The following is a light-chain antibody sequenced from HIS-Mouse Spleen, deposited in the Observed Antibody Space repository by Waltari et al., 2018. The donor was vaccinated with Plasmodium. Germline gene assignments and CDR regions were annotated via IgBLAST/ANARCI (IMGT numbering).Light chain of an antibody. CDR1: SSDVGAYNY. J-gene: IGLJ2*01. V-gene: IGLV2-11*01. CDR2: DAS. Sequence: QSALTQPRSVSGSPGQSVTISCTGTSSDVGAYNYLYWYQQPPGKAPNLMIYDASKRPSGVPDRFSGSKSGNTASLTISGLQAEDEADYYCCSYAGSYTWVFGGGTKLTVL. CDR3: CSYAGSYTWV.